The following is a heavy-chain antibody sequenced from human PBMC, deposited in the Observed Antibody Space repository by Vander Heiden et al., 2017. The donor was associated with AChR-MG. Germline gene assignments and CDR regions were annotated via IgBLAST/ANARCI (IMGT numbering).Heavy chain of an antibody. Sequence: EVQLVQSGAEVKKPGESLTTSCKGSGYSFTSYWIGWVRQMPGKGLEWMGIIYPGDSDTRYSPSFQGQVTISADKSISTAYLQWSSLKASDTAMYYCARHWTWDSGSYGLDYWGQGTLVTVSS. V-gene: IGHV5-51*01. D-gene: IGHD1-26*01. J-gene: IGHJ4*02. CDR1: GYSFTSYW. CDR2: IYPGDSDT. CDR3: ARHWTWDSGSYGLDY.